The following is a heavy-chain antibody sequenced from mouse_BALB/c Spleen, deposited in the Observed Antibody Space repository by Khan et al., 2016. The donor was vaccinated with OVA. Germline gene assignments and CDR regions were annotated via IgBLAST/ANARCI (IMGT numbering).Heavy chain of an antibody. CDR3: TRHGYVAWFTY. D-gene: IGHD2-2*01. CDR2: IDPFSGGI. CDR1: GYSFTSYY. V-gene: IGHV1S135*01. Sequence: HLVESGPELMKPGASVKISCKASGYSFTSYYIHWIMQSHGKSLEWIGYIDPFSGGITYNQKFKGKATLTVDKSSSTAYIYFSNLTSEDSVVYYCTRHGYVAWFTYWGQGTLVTVSA. J-gene: IGHJ3*01.